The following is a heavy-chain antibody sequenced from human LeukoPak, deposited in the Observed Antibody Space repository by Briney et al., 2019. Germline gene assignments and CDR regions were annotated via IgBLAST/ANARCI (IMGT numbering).Heavy chain of an antibody. CDR3: ARGGNYYGSGTGD. CDR1: GGSFSGYY. D-gene: IGHD3-10*01. Sequence: PSETLSLTCAVYGGSFSGYYWSWIRQPPGKGLEWIGEINHSGSTNYNPSLKSRVTISVDTSKNQFSLKLSSVTAADTAVYYCARGGNYYGSGTGDWGQGTLVTVSS. J-gene: IGHJ4*02. CDR2: INHSGST. V-gene: IGHV4-34*01.